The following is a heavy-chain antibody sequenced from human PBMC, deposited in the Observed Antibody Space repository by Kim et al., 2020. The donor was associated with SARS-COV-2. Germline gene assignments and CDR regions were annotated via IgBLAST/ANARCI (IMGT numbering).Heavy chain of an antibody. Sequence: GGSLRLSCAASGFTFSNYNMNWVRQAPGKGLEWVSSITSSSSYIYYADSVKGRFTISRDNAKNSLYLQMNSLRAEDTAVYYCARDPLHCSSTSCYIGYWGQGTLVTVSS. CDR2: ITSSSSYI. V-gene: IGHV3-21*01. D-gene: IGHD2-2*02. J-gene: IGHJ4*02. CDR3: ARDPLHCSSTSCYIGY. CDR1: GFTFSNYN.